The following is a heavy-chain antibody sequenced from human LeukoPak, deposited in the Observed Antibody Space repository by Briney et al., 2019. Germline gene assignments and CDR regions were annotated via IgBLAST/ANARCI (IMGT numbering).Heavy chain of an antibody. CDR1: GFTFSDYY. J-gene: IGHJ4*02. Sequence: GGSLRLSCAASGFTFSDYYMSWIRQAPGKGLEWVSAISGSGGSTYYADSVKGRFTISRDNSKNTLYLQMNSLRAEDTAVYYCAKDRGTLTYYDFWSGYKGRTFDYWGQGTLVTVSS. CDR3: AKDRGTLTYYDFWSGYKGRTFDY. V-gene: IGHV3-23*01. D-gene: IGHD3-3*01. CDR2: ISGSGGST.